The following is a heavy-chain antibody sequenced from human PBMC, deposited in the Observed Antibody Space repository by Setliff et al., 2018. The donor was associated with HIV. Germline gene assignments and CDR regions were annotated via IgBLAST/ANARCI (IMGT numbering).Heavy chain of an antibody. CDR1: GFTFSTYP. J-gene: IGHJ6*02. V-gene: IGHV3-48*04. Sequence: GGSLRLSCAASGFTFSTYPMSWVRQAPGKGLEWISYITSTGSTIFYADSVKGRFTISRDNAKNSLYLQMNSLRAEDTAVYYCARDGGREMATTYYYYYGMDVWGQGTTVTVSS. D-gene: IGHD5-12*01. CDR3: ARDGGREMATTYYYYYGMDV. CDR2: ITSTGSTI.